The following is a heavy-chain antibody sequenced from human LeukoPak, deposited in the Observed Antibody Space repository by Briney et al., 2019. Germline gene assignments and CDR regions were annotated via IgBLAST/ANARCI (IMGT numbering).Heavy chain of an antibody. CDR3: ARAIPGYSSGWSYYFDY. CDR2: ISAYNGNT. V-gene: IGHV1-18*01. Sequence: ASVKVSCKASGYTFTSYGISWVRQAPGQGLEWMGWISAYNGNTNYAQKLQGRVTMTTDTSTSTAYMELRSLRSDDTAVYYCARAIPGYSSGWSYYFDYWGQGTLVTVSS. D-gene: IGHD6-19*01. J-gene: IGHJ4*02. CDR1: GYTFTSYG.